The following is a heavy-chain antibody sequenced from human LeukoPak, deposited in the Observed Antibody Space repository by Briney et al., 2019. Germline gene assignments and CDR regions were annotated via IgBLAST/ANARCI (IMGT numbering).Heavy chain of an antibody. CDR1: GYTFTSYG. J-gene: IGHJ3*02. V-gene: IGHV1-18*01. Sequence: GASVTVSCKASGYTFTSYGISWVRQAPGQGLEWMGWISAYNGNTNYAQKLQGRVTMTTDTSTSTAYMELRSLRSDDTAVYYCARDAALYGSGIIDAFDIWGQGTMVTVSS. CDR2: ISAYNGNT. D-gene: IGHD3-10*01. CDR3: ARDAALYGSGIIDAFDI.